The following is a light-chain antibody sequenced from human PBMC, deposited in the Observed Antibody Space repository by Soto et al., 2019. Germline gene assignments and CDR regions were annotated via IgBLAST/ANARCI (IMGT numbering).Light chain of an antibody. V-gene: IGKV3D-20*01. Sequence: SLRTQSPATLSLSPGERATLXXGASXSVSSSYLAWYQQKPGLAPRLLXXATSSRATGIPDRFSGGGSGTDFTLTISRLEPEEYAGLCCQQAVTSPRLITFCHVTRL. CDR3: QQAVTSPRLIT. CDR2: ATS. J-gene: IGKJ5*01. CDR1: XSVSSSY.